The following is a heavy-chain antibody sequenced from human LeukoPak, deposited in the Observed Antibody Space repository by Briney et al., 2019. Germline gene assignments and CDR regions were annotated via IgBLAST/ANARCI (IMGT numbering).Heavy chain of an antibody. CDR2: ISYDGSNK. V-gene: IGHV3-30*04. CDR1: GFTFSNYA. J-gene: IGHJ2*01. CDR3: ARDGITMIVVVEYWYFDL. D-gene: IGHD3-22*01. Sequence: PGGSLRLSCVAAGFTFSNYAMSWVRQAPGKGLEWVAVISYDGSNKYYADSVKGRFTISRDNSKNTLYLQMNSLRAEDTAVYYCARDGITMIVVVEYWYFDLWGRGTLVTVSS.